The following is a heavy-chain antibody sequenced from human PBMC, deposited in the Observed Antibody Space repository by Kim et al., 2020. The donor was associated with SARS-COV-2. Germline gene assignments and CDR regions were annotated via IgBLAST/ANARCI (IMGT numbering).Heavy chain of an antibody. CDR2: ISAYNGSI. CDR1: GYNFLSYG. D-gene: IGHD6-13*01. J-gene: IGHJ1*01. V-gene: IGHV1-18*01. CDR3: ARDGWSSSNGDFQD. Sequence: ASVKVSCKASGYNFLSYGISWVRQAPGRGLEWMGWISAYNGSINYAQKFQGRVTMTTDASTSTAYMELKNLRIDDTAVYYCARDGWSSSNGDFQDWGQGTLVRVYS.